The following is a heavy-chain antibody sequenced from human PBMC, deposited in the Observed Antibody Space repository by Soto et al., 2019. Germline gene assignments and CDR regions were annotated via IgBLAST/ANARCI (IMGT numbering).Heavy chain of an antibody. Sequence: SLRLCCAASVFTCDDHAMHWVRQALGKGLEWVSSINWNTGLIGYADSVKGRFTISRDNAKNSLYLQMNSLTIEDTALYYCVKEAISSGWSGGRIYFSQSWGQGSLVTVSS. CDR2: INWNTGLI. V-gene: IGHV3-9*01. D-gene: IGHD6-19*01. CDR1: VFTCDDHA. J-gene: IGHJ4*02. CDR3: VKEAISSGWSGGRIYFSQS.